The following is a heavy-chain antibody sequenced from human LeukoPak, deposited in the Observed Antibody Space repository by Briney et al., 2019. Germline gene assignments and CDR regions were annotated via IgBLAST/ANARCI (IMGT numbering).Heavy chain of an antibody. V-gene: IGHV1-46*01. Sequence: ASVKVSCKASGYTFTSYYMHWVRQAPGQGPEWMGLISPTGGSTAYAQKFQGRVTLTRDMSTSTDYLELSSLRSEDTAVYYCARGPFFHYYYMDVWGKGTTVTVSS. CDR3: ARGPFFHYYYMDV. CDR1: GYTFTSYY. CDR2: ISPTGGST. J-gene: IGHJ6*03. D-gene: IGHD2/OR15-2a*01.